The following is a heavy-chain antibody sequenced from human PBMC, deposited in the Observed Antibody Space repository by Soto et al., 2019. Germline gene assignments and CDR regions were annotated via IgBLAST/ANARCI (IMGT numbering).Heavy chain of an antibody. D-gene: IGHD2-2*01. V-gene: IGHV3-23*01. J-gene: IGHJ6*03. CDR1: GFTFSNFA. CDR3: AKDTSSSPYYMDV. Sequence: EVQALESGGGSVQPGGSLRLSCAASGFTFSNFAMSWVRHAPRQGLEWVSEISGSTGTTYYADSVKGRFIISRDNSKNMVHLQMNSLRAEDTAVYYCAKDTSSSPYYMDVWGKGTTVTVSS. CDR2: ISGSTGTT.